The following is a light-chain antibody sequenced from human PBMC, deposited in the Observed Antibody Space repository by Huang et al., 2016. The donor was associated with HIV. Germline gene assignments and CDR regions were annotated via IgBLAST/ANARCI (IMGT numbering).Light chain of an antibody. V-gene: IGKV3-11*01. CDR3: QQRSTWPPT. J-gene: IGKJ4*01. CDR2: DAS. CDR1: QSVDTY. Sequence: EIVLTQSPVTLSKSPGQRATLSCRASQSVDTYLAWYQQKPGQAPTLLIYDASHRATGSPARCSGSGSGTDFTLAISSLEPDDFAVYFCQQRSTWPPTFGGGTTMEIK.